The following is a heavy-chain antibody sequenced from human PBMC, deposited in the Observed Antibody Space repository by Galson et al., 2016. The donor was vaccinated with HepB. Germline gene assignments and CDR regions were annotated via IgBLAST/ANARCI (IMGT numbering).Heavy chain of an antibody. V-gene: IGHV1-46*01. D-gene: IGHD2-2*01. CDR1: GYTITSYY. J-gene: IGHJ4*02. CDR2: IYPSGDTT. CDR3: VREGLPEVKYFDY. Sequence: SVKVSCKASGYTITSYYMHWVRQAPGQELEWMGVIYPSGDTTNYSQRFRGRVTMTRDTSTNTVYMELSSLRSEDTAVYYCVREGLPEVKYFDYWGQGTLVTVSS.